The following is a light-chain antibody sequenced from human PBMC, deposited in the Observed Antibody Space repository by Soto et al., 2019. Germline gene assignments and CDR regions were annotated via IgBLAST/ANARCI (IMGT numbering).Light chain of an antibody. J-gene: IGKJ2*01. CDR1: QSITNY. Sequence: DIQMTQSPSSLSVSVGDRVTITCRASQSITNYLNWYQQKPGKAPKPLVYAASSLQSGVPSRFSANGSGTDFTLTISSLQPEDFASYYCQQSDSYPYTFGQGTKLEIK. CDR3: QQSDSYPYT. CDR2: AAS. V-gene: IGKV1-39*01.